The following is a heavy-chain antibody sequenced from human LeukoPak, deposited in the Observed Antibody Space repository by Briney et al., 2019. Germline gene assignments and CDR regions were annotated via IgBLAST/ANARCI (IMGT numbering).Heavy chain of an antibody. CDR1: GGSFSNGYW. Sequence: PSETLSLTCAVSGGSFSNGYWWSWVRQSPGKGLEFIGQISRIGNTNYNPSLRSRVSVSMDKSQILFSLNLTSVTAADTAVYYCARETDYSHPNYFDPWGQGTLVTVSS. J-gene: IGHJ5*02. CDR3: ARETDYSHPNYFDP. CDR2: ISRIGNT. D-gene: IGHD4-11*01. V-gene: IGHV4-4*02.